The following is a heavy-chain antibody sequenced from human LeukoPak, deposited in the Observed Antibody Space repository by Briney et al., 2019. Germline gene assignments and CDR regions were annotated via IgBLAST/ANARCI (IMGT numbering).Heavy chain of an antibody. CDR2: INAGNGNT. D-gene: IGHD3-3*01. V-gene: IGHV1-3*01. J-gene: IGHJ4*02. Sequence: ASVKVSCKASGYTFTSYAMHWVRQAPGQRLEWMGWINAGNGNTKYSQKFQGRVTITRDTSASTAYMELSSLRSEDTAVYYCATDVIFGVVTAFGKLLLSYWGQGTLVTVSS. CDR3: ATDVIFGVVTAFGKLLLSY. CDR1: GYTFTSYA.